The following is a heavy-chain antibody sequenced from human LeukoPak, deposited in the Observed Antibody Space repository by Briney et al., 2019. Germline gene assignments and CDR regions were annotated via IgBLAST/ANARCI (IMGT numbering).Heavy chain of an antibody. CDR2: LNSGRNYI. D-gene: IGHD4-23*01. J-gene: IGHJ4*02. CDR3: ARDRWATTVGLFDY. CDR1: GFTFSSFS. Sequence: GGSLRLSCAASGFTFSSFSMSWVRQAPGKGLEWVSSLNSGRNYISYADSVRGRFTISRDNAKNSLYLQMNSLRAEDTGVYYCARDRWATTVGLFDYWGLGTLVTVSS. V-gene: IGHV3-21*01.